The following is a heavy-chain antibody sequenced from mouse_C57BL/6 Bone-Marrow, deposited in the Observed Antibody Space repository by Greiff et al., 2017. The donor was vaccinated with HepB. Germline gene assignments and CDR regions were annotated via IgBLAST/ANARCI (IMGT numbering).Heavy chain of an antibody. J-gene: IGHJ2*01. CDR1: GYTFTDYY. CDR3: ARGPAPGSSYYFDY. CDR2: INPYNGGT. D-gene: IGHD1-1*01. Sequence: VQLQQSGPVLVKPGASVKMSCKASGYTFTDYYMNWVKQSHGKSLEWIGVINPYNGGTSYNQKFKGKATLTVDKSSSTAYMQLSSLTSEDSAVYFCARGPAPGSSYYFDYWGQGTTLTVSS. V-gene: IGHV1-19*01.